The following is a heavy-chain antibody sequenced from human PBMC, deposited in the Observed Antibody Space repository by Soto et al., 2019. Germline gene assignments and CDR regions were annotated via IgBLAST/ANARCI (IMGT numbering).Heavy chain of an antibody. CDR2: ISGSGGST. J-gene: IGHJ6*02. CDR3: AKVATGLFGFYYYYGMDV. Sequence: PGGSLRLSCAASGFTFSSYVMSWVRQAPGKGLEWVSAISGSGGSTYYADSVKGRFTVSRDNSKNTLYLQMNSLRAEDTAVYYCAKVATGLFGFYYYYGMDVWGQGTTVTVSS. CDR1: GFTFSSYV. V-gene: IGHV3-23*01. D-gene: IGHD1-26*01.